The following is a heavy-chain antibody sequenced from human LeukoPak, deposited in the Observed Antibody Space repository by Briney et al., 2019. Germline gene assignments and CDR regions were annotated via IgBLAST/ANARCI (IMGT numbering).Heavy chain of an antibody. D-gene: IGHD1-7*01. V-gene: IGHV4-39*07. Sequence: SETLSLTCTVSGGSISSSSYYWGWIRQPPGKGLEWIGSIYYSGSTYYNPSLKGRVTISVDTSKNQFSLKLSSVTAADTAVYYCARESKTGTYAGWFDPWGQGTLVTVSS. CDR3: ARESKTGTYAGWFDP. J-gene: IGHJ5*02. CDR2: IYYSGST. CDR1: GGSISSSSYY.